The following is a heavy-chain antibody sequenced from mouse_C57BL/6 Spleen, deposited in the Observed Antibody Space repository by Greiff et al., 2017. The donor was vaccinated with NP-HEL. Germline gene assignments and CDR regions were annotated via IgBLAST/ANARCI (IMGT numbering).Heavy chain of an antibody. Sequence: VQGVESGPELVKPGASVKISCKASGYAFSSSWMNWVKQRPGKGLEWIGRIYPGDGDTNYNGKFKGKATLTADKSSSTAYMQLSSLTSEDSAVYFCARGYYSKGGFDYWGQGTTLTVSS. CDR2: IYPGDGDT. CDR1: GYAFSSSW. CDR3: ARGYYSKGGFDY. D-gene: IGHD2-5*01. V-gene: IGHV1-82*01. J-gene: IGHJ2*01.